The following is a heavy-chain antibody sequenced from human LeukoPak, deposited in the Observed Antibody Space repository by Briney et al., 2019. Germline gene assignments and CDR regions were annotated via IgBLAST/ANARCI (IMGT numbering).Heavy chain of an antibody. CDR3: AKRGSSSWTQFDY. CDR2: ISGGTGGST. J-gene: IGHJ4*02. Sequence: GGSLRLSCAASGFTFNDYAINWVCQAPGKGLEWVSVISGGTGGSTYYADSVKGRFTISRDNSKNTLYLQMNSLRAEDTAVYYCAKRGSSSWTQFDYWGQGTLVTVSS. CDR1: GFTFNDYA. V-gene: IGHV3-23*01. D-gene: IGHD6-13*01.